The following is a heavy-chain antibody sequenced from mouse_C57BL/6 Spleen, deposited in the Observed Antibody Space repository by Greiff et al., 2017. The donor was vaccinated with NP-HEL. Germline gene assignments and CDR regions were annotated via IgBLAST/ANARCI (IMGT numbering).Heavy chain of an antibody. D-gene: IGHD2-3*01. Sequence: QVQLKQSGAELVRPGSSVKLSCKASGYTFTSYWMAWVQQRPGQGLEWIGNIYPSDSETHYNQKFTDKATLTVDKSSSTAYMQLSSLTSEDSAVYYCARRRLDGYYFDYGGQGTTLTVSS. CDR2: IYPSDSET. CDR3: ARRRLDGYYFDY. CDR1: GYTFTSYW. V-gene: IGHV1-61*01. J-gene: IGHJ2*01.